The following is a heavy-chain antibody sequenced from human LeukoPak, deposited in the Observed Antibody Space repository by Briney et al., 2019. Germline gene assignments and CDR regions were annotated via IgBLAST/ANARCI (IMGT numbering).Heavy chain of an antibody. CDR2: TYYRSKWYN. CDR3: ARDYWGYYDSSGYHDAFDI. J-gene: IGHJ3*02. V-gene: IGHV6-1*01. D-gene: IGHD3-22*01. CDR1: GDSVSSNSAA. Sequence: PSQTLSLTCAISGDSVSSNSAAWHWIRQSPSRGLEWLGRTYYRSKWYNDYAVSVKSRITINPDTSKNQFSLQLNSVTPEDTAVYYCARDYWGYYDSSGYHDAFDIWGQGTMVTVSS.